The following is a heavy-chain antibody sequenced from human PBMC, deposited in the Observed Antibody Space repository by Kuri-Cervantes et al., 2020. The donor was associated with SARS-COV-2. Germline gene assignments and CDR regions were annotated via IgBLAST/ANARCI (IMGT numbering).Heavy chain of an antibody. Sequence: GGSLRPSCAASGFTFSSYWMSWVRQAPGKGMEWAANIKQDGSEKYYVDSVKGRFTISRDNAKNSLYLQMNSLSAEDTAVYYCAKIAQVVVIAGAFDLWGQGTMVTVSS. D-gene: IGHD2-21*01. V-gene: IGHV3-7*03. CDR3: AKIAQVVVIAGAFDL. J-gene: IGHJ3*01. CDR1: GFTFSSYW. CDR2: IKQDGSEK.